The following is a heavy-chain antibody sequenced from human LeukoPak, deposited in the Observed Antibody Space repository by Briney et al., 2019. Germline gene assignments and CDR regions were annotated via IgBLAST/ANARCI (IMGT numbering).Heavy chain of an antibody. V-gene: IGHV3-30*03. J-gene: IGHJ3*02. CDR2: ISYDGSNK. CDR3: ARAIAVAGFHDAFDI. Sequence: GGSLRLSCAASGFTFSRYGMHWVRQAPGKGLEWVAVISYDGSNKYYADSVKGRFTISRDNTKNILYLQMSSLSVEDMAVYYCARAIAVAGFHDAFDIWGQGTMVTVSS. D-gene: IGHD6-19*01. CDR1: GFTFSRYG.